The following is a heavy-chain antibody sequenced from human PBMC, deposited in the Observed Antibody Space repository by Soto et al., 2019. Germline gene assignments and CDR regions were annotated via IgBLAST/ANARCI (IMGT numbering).Heavy chain of an antibody. CDR3: AGGAIHFRFMSMDV. J-gene: IGHJ6*02. D-gene: IGHD2-21*01. V-gene: IGHV1-69*13. CDR1: GGTFSSYA. Sequence: ASVKVSFKASGGTFSSYAISWVRQAPGQGLEWMGGIIPIFGTANYAQKFQGRVTITADESTSTAYMELSSLRSEDTAVYYCAGGAIHFRFMSMDVWGQGTTVTVSS. CDR2: IIPIFGTA.